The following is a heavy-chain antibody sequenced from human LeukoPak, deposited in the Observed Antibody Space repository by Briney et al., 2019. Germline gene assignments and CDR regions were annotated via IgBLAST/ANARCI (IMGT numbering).Heavy chain of an antibody. CDR3: ARESSGTTPSDFDY. V-gene: IGHV4-4*07. J-gene: IGHJ4*02. CDR1: GGSISSYY. CDR2: IYTSGST. D-gene: IGHD1-7*01. Sequence: SETLSLTCTVSGGSISSYYWSWIRQPAGKGLEWIGRIYTSGSTNYNPSLKSRVTMSVDTSKNQFSLKLSSVTAADTAVYYCARESSGTTPSDFDYWGQGTLVTVSS.